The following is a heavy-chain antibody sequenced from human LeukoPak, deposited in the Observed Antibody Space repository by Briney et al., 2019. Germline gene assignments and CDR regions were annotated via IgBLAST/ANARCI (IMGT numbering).Heavy chain of an antibody. Sequence: ASVKVSCKASGYTFTTYYIHWVRQAPGQGLEWMGLINPSGGGTRYAQKFQGRVTMTRDTSTSTVYMELSSLRSEDTAVYYCASGYKTVSVFDHWGQGTLVTVSS. D-gene: IGHD5-24*01. J-gene: IGHJ4*02. CDR3: ASGYKTVSVFDH. CDR1: GYTFTTYY. CDR2: INPSGGGT. V-gene: IGHV1-46*01.